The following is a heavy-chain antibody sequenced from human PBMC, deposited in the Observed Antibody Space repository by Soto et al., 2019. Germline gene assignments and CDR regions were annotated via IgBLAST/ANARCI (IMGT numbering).Heavy chain of an antibody. J-gene: IGHJ4*02. CDR2: SRNKASSYTT. Sequence: GGSLRLSCAASAFTFSDHFMDWVRQAPGKGLEWVGRSRNKASSYTTEYAASVRGRFSISRDDSKNSLYLLMNSLKTEDTAMYYCISGTYASGWNLHYWGQGTLVTVSS. D-gene: IGHD6-19*01. V-gene: IGHV3-72*01. CDR3: ISGTYASGWNLHY. CDR1: AFTFSDHF.